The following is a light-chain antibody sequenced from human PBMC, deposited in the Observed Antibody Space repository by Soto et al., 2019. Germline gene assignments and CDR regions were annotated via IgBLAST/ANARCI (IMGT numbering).Light chain of an antibody. CDR1: ISNIGAGYD. J-gene: IGLJ2*01. Sequence: QSVLTQPPSVSGAPGQRVTISCTGSISNIGAGYDVHWYQQLPGTAPKLLIYGNSNRPSGVPDRFSGSKSGTSASLAITGLQAEDEADYYCQSYDSSLSAVVFGGGTKLNVL. V-gene: IGLV1-40*01. CDR3: QSYDSSLSAVV. CDR2: GNS.